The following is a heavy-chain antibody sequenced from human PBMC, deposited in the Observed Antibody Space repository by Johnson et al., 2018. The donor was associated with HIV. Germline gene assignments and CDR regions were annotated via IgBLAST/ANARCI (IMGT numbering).Heavy chain of an antibody. CDR1: GFTFDDYG. CDR2: INWYGGST. D-gene: IGHD6-6*01. Sequence: VQLVESGGGVVRPGGSLRLSCAASGFTFDDYGFSWVRQAPGKGLEWVSGINWYGGSTGYADSVKGRFTFSRDNANNSLYLQMNSLRAEDTALYFCARDGRGEQLVDQGDAFDIWGQGTMVTVSS. J-gene: IGHJ3*02. CDR3: ARDGRGEQLVDQGDAFDI. V-gene: IGHV3-20*04.